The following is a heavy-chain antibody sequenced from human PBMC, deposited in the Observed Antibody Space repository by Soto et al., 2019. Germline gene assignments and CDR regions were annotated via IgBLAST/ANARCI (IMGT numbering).Heavy chain of an antibody. J-gene: IGHJ6*02. CDR1: GFTFGTYS. CDR3: AREETAWSLSYGLDV. V-gene: IGHV3-21*01. D-gene: IGHD2-21*02. Sequence: GGSLRLSCVASGFTFGTYSMHWVRQAPGKGLEWVSSITSGGETYYAESVKVPLTISRDSAKNSLSLLMTSLRVEYTSVYYCAREETAWSLSYGLDVWGQGTTVTVSS. CDR2: ITSGGET.